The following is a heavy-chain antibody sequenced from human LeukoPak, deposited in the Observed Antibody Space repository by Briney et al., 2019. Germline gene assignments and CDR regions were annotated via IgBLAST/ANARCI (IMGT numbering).Heavy chain of an antibody. CDR2: NSGSGGST. J-gene: IGHJ4*02. V-gene: IGHV3-23*01. Sequence: GGSLRLSCAASGFIFSSYAMSWVRQAPGKGLEWVSANSGSGGSTYYADSVKGRFTISRDNSKNTLYLQMNSLRAEDTAVYYCAKNRDIVLMVYARGHFDYWGQGTLVTVSS. D-gene: IGHD2-8*01. CDR1: GFIFSSYA. CDR3: AKNRDIVLMVYARGHFDY.